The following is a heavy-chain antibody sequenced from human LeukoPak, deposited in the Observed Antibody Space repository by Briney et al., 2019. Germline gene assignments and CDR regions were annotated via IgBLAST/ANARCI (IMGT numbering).Heavy chain of an antibody. V-gene: IGHV4-34*01. CDR1: GGSFSGHY. J-gene: IGHJ4*02. CDR3: ASSGSYI. D-gene: IGHD3-10*01. Sequence: SETLSLTCAVYGGSFSGHYWSWIRQPPGKGLEWIGEINHSGSTNYNPSLKSRVTISVDTSKNQFSLKLSSVTAADTAVYYCASSGSYIWGQGTLVTVSS. CDR2: INHSGST.